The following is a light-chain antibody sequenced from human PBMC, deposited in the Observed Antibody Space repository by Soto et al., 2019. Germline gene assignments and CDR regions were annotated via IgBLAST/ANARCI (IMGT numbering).Light chain of an antibody. CDR1: QSVSNN. CDR3: QQYNKWPLT. CDR2: SAS. Sequence: EIVLTQSPVTLSLSQGERATLSCRASQSVSNNYLAWYQQKPGHTPRLLIHSASIGATGTPARFSGSGSGSDFTLTISSLQSEDFAVYYCQQYNKWPLTFGPGTKVDIK. V-gene: IGKV3-15*01. J-gene: IGKJ3*01.